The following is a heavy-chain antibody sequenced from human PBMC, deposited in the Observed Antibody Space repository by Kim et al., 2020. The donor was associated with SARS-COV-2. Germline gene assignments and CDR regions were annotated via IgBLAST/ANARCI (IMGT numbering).Heavy chain of an antibody. D-gene: IGHD6-13*01. V-gene: IGHV4-34*01. CDR3: AIPFYSSSWYSSYYYGMDV. CDR2: INHSGST. Sequence: SETLSLTCAVYGGSFSGYYWSWIRQPPGKGLEWIGEINHSGSTNYNPSLKSRVTISVDTSKNQFSLKLSSVTAADTAVYYCAIPFYSSSWYSSYYYGMDVWGQGTTVTVSS. J-gene: IGHJ6*02. CDR1: GGSFSGYY.